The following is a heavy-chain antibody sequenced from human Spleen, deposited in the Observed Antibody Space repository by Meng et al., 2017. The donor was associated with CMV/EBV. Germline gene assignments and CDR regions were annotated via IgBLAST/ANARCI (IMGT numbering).Heavy chain of an antibody. CDR1: GGSITYYY. V-gene: IGHV4-59*01. Sequence: SETLSLTCTVSGGSITYYYWSWIRQPPGQGLEWIGFIHYSGSTNYNPSLKSRVTISVDTSKNQFSLKLSSVTAADTAVYYCARGGPEWLPVDPWGQGTLVTVSS. CDR2: IHYSGST. D-gene: IGHD5-12*01. CDR3: ARGGPEWLPVDP. J-gene: IGHJ5*02.